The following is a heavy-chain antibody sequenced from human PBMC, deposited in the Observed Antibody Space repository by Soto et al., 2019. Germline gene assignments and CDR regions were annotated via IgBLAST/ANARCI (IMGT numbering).Heavy chain of an antibody. CDR3: ARAVEYSSSSEAFDI. Sequence: GASVKVSCKASGYTFTGYYMHWVRQAPGQGLEWMGWINPNRGGTNYAQKFQGWVTMTRDTSISTAYMELSRLRSDDTAVYYCARAVEYSSSSEAFDIWGQGTMVTVS. J-gene: IGHJ3*02. CDR2: INPNRGGT. V-gene: IGHV1-2*04. CDR1: GYTFTGYY. D-gene: IGHD6-6*01.